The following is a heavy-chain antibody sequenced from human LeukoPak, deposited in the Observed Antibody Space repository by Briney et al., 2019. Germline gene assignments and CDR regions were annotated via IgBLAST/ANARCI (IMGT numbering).Heavy chain of an antibody. Sequence: GGSLRLSCAASGFTLSTYSMNWVRQAPGKGLEWVSYISTSSSTIFYADSVKGRFTISRDNAKNSLYLQMNSLRAEDTAVYYCASDPARDYYDTSGYFRWVDYWGQGTLVTVSS. CDR3: ASDPARDYYDTSGYFRWVDY. CDR2: ISTSSSTI. D-gene: IGHD3-22*01. CDR1: GFTLSTYS. V-gene: IGHV3-48*04. J-gene: IGHJ4*02.